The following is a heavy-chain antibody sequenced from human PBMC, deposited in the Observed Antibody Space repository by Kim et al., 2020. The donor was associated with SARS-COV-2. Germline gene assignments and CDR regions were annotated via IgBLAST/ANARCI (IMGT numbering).Heavy chain of an antibody. V-gene: IGHV4-4*07. J-gene: IGHJ4*02. Sequence: NLNPPLKGRDTMQVHTSKNQFARKLSSVTAADTAVYYCARRESGSNYFDYWGQGTLVTVSS. CDR3: ARRESGSNYFDY. D-gene: IGHD1-26*01.